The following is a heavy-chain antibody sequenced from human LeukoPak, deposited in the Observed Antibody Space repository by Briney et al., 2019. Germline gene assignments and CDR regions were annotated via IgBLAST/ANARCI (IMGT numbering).Heavy chain of an antibody. CDR3: ARYYYGSGSYLDY. CDR2: INPSGGST. J-gene: IGHJ4*02. Sequence: ASVKVSCKASGYSFTSYGISWVRQAPGQGLEWMGIINPSGGSTSYAQKFQGRVTMTRDTSTSTVYMELSSLRSEDTAVYYCARYYYGSGSYLDYWGQGTLVTVSS. D-gene: IGHD3-10*01. CDR1: GYSFTSYG. V-gene: IGHV1-46*01.